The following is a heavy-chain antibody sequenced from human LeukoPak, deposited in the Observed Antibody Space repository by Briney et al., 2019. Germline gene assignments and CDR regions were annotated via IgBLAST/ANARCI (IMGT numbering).Heavy chain of an antibody. Sequence: SETLSLTCTVSGGSISSYYWSWIRQPPGKGLEWIGYIYYSGSTNYNPSLKSRVTISVDTSKNQFSLKLSSVTAADTAVYYCARSYPPMGVYFDYWGQGTLVTVSS. CDR1: GGSISSYY. V-gene: IGHV4-59*01. CDR2: IYYSGST. CDR3: ARSYPPMGVYFDY. J-gene: IGHJ4*02.